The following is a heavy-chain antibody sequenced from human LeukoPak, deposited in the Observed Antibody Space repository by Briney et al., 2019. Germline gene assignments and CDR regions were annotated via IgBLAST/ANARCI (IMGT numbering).Heavy chain of an antibody. CDR3: ARDPIVVVPAAIQRFDY. CDR2: ISSSSSYI. J-gene: IGHJ4*02. CDR1: GFTFSSYS. Sequence: PGGSLRLSCAASGFTFSSYSMNWVRQAPGKGLKWVSSISSSSSYIYYADSVKGRFTISRDNAKNSLYLQMNSLRAEDTAVYYCARDPIVVVPAAIQRFDYWGQGTLVTVSS. D-gene: IGHD2-2*02. V-gene: IGHV3-21*01.